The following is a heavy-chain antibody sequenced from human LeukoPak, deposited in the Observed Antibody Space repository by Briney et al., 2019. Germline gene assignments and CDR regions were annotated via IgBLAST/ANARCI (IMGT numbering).Heavy chain of an antibody. D-gene: IGHD3-22*01. CDR1: GASVSSVFYY. CDR3: ARNYYDSTGYLPGLFDY. J-gene: IGHJ4*02. CDR2: IYYSGST. V-gene: IGHV4-61*01. Sequence: SETLSLTCTVSGASVSSVFYYWSWVRQPPGRGLEWIGYIYYSGSTNYNPSLNSQVTILVDTSKNQFSVRLSSVTAADTAVYYCARNYYDSTGYLPGLFDYWGQGTLLTVSP.